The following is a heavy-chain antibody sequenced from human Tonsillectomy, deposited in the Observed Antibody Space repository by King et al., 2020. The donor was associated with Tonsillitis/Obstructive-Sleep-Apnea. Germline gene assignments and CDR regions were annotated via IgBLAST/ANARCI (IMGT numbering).Heavy chain of an antibody. D-gene: IGHD5-24*01. Sequence: QLVQSGAEVKKPGESLKISCKGSGYSFTTYWIGWVRQMPGKGLEWMGIIYPGDSDTRYSPSFQGQVTISADKSISTAYLQWSSLKASDTAMYYCAGGDGYNQLPGYYYYYGMDVWGQGTTVTVSS. V-gene: IGHV5-51*03. CDR1: GYSFTTYW. CDR2: IYPGDSDT. CDR3: AGGDGYNQLPGYYYYYGMDV. J-gene: IGHJ6*02.